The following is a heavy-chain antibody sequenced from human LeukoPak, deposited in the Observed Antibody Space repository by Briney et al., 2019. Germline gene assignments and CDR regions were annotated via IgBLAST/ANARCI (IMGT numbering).Heavy chain of an antibody. J-gene: IGHJ4*02. CDR1: GFTFSSYW. Sequence: GGSLRLSCAASGFTFSSYWMSWVRQAPGKGLEWVANIKQDGSEKYYVDSVKGRFTISRDNAKNSLYLQMNSLRAEDTAVYYCARAPDYYDSSGYVDYWGQGTLVTVSS. D-gene: IGHD3-22*01. CDR3: ARAPDYYDSSGYVDY. CDR2: IKQDGSEK. V-gene: IGHV3-7*01.